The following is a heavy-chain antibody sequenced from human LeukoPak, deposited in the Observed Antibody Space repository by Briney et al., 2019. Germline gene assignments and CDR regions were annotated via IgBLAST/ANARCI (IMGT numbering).Heavy chain of an antibody. CDR1: GFTFDDYA. Sequence: GGSLRLSCAASGFTFDDYAMHWVRQVPAKGLEWVSGISWNSGSTGYAGSVKGRFTMSRDNTKNSLYLQMNSLTPDDTALYYCVRGNFGPAQWFDPWGQGTLVTVSS. D-gene: IGHD3/OR15-3a*01. CDR3: VRGNFGPAQWFDP. CDR2: ISWNSGST. V-gene: IGHV3-9*01. J-gene: IGHJ5*02.